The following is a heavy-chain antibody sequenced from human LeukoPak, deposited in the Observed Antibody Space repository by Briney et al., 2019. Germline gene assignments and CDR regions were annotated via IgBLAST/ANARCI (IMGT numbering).Heavy chain of an antibody. J-gene: IGHJ4*02. Sequence: PGGSLRLSCAASGFTFSSYAMSWVRQAPGKGLEWVSAISGSGGSTYYADSVKGRFTISRDNSKNTLYLQMNSLRAEDTAVYYCAKGNTGWLVPSIDYWGQGTLVTVSS. V-gene: IGHV3-23*01. D-gene: IGHD6-19*01. CDR3: AKGNTGWLVPSIDY. CDR2: ISGSGGST. CDR1: GFTFSSYA.